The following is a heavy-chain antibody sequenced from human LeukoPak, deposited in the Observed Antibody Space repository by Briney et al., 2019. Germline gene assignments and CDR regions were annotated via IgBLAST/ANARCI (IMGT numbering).Heavy chain of an antibody. D-gene: IGHD3-16*01. CDR3: ARVAHMMTYIDY. CDR1: GGTFSSYA. V-gene: IGHV1-69*05. J-gene: IGHJ4*02. Sequence: ASVKVSCKVSGGTFSSYAISWVRQAPGQGLEWMGGIIPIFGTANYAQKFQGRVTITTDESTSTAYMELSSLRSEDTAVYYCARVAHMMTYIDYWGQGTLVTVSS. CDR2: IIPIFGTA.